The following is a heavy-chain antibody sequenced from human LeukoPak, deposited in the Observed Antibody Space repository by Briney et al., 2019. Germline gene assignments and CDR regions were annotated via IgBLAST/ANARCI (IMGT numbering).Heavy chain of an antibody. Sequence: QPGGSLRLSCAASGFTFSSYGMHWVRQAPGKGLEWVAFIRYDGSNKYYADSVKGRFTISRDNSKNTLYLQMNSLRAENTAVYYCARLGGGHSSSWYDAFDIWGQGTMVTVSS. V-gene: IGHV3-30*02. CDR1: GFTFSSYG. CDR2: IRYDGSNK. D-gene: IGHD6-13*01. CDR3: ARLGGGHSSSWYDAFDI. J-gene: IGHJ3*02.